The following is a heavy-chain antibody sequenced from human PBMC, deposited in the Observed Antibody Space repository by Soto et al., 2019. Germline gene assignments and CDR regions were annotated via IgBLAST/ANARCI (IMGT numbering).Heavy chain of an antibody. J-gene: IGHJ4*02. CDR2: INQDGTQK. CDR3: SGGVGDAV. V-gene: IGHV3-7*04. CDR1: GFTFRRDW. Sequence: EERLVESGGGLVQPGGSLRLSCAISGFTFRRDWMNWVRQAPGKGLEWVAHINQDGTQKYYVDSVKGRFTIFRDNAKNSRYLQMNSLRVEDTAVYYCSGGVGDAVWGQGTLVTVSS. D-gene: IGHD1-26*01.